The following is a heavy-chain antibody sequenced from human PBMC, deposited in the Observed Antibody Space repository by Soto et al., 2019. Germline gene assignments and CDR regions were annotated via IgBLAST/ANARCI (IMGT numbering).Heavy chain of an antibody. J-gene: IGHJ4*02. D-gene: IGHD3-16*02. CDR2: INHSGST. CDR1: GGSFSGYY. Sequence: SETLSLTCAVYGGSFSGYYWSWIRQPPGKGLEWIGEINHSGSTNYNPSLKSRDTISVDTSKNYFSLKLSSVTAADTAVYYCARMSIADVYVCGSYRYALLPIYYFDYWGQGTLVTVSS. CDR3: ARMSIADVYVCGSYRYALLPIYYFDY. V-gene: IGHV4-34*01.